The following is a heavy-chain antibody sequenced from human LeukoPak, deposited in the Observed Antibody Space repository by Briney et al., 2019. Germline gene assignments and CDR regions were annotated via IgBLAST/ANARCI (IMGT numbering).Heavy chain of an antibody. CDR3: ARDPYGDYGLRVY. CDR2: VSSSSSTI. V-gene: IGHV3-48*02. D-gene: IGHD4-17*01. Sequence: GGSLRLSCAASGFTFSSYSMNWVRQAPGKGLEWVSYVSSSSSTIYYADSVKGRFTISGDNAKNSLYLQMNSLRDEDTAVYYCARDPYGDYGLRVYWGQGTLVTVSS. CDR1: GFTFSSYS. J-gene: IGHJ4*02.